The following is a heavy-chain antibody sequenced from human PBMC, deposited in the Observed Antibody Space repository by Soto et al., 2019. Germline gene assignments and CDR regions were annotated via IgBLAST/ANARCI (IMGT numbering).Heavy chain of an antibody. J-gene: IGHJ4*02. CDR2: IYYSGST. CDR3: ARDGGYSYGRFDY. CDR1: GGSISSYY. V-gene: IGHV4-59*01. D-gene: IGHD5-18*01. Sequence: ETLSLTCTVSGGSISSYYWSWIRQPPGKGLEWIGYIYYSGSTNYNPSLKSRVTISVDTSKNQFSLKLSSVTAADTAVYYCARDGGYSYGRFDYWGQGTLVTVS.